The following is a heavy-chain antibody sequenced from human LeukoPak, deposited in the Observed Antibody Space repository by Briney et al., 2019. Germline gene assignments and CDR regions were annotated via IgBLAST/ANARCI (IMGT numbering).Heavy chain of an antibody. D-gene: IGHD7-27*01. CDR2: ISSSGSST. J-gene: IGHJ4*02. V-gene: IGHV3-23*01. Sequence: PGGSLRLSCAASGFTFSSYAMNWVRQAPGKGLEWVSTISSSGSSTYYADSVKGRFTISRDNSKNTLFVQMNSLRAEDTAIYYCAKEHARWGFFDYWGRGTLVTVSS. CDR1: GFTFSSYA. CDR3: AKEHARWGFFDY.